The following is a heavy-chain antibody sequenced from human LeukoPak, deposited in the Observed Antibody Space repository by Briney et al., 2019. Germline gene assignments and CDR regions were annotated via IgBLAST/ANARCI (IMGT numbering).Heavy chain of an antibody. D-gene: IGHD2-8*01. CDR3: ARDADGPGSLIDY. CDR1: GFPFSIYW. Sequence: PGGSLRLSCAASGFPFSIYWMQWVRQAPGEGLVWVSRIRSDGTTTTYADSVKGRFTVSRDNAKNTLYLHVKSLRAEDTAVYFCARDADGPGSLIDYWGQGTLVTVSS. CDR2: IRSDGTTT. J-gene: IGHJ4*02. V-gene: IGHV3-74*01.